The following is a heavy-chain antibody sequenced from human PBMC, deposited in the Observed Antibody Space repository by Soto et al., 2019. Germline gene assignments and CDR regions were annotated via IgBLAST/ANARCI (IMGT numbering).Heavy chain of an antibody. D-gene: IGHD3-22*01. CDR2: ISGGGSTA. CDR3: AKDSNKYSSSLRGRYFDY. Sequence: EVQLLESGGGLVQRGGSQRLSCAASGFTFTSYVMSWVRQAPGKGLEWVAGISGGGSTAFYADSVKSRFTISRDNAKNTVVLQMDSLRAEDTAIYYCAKDSNKYSSSLRGRYFDYWGQGTLVTVSS. CDR1: GFTFTSYV. J-gene: IGHJ4*02. V-gene: IGHV3-23*01.